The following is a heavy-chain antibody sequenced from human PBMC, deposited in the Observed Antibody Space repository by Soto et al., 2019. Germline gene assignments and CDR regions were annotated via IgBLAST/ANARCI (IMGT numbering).Heavy chain of an antibody. J-gene: IGHJ5*02. CDR1: GFSLSTSGVG. V-gene: IGHV2-5*02. CDR3: AHSLIGYYYDSSGSNWFDP. D-gene: IGHD3-22*01. Sequence: QITLKESGPTLVKPTQPLTLTCTFSGFSLSTSGVGVGWIRQPPGKALKWLALIYWDDDKRYSPSLKSRLTITKDTSKNQVVLTMTNMDPVDTATYYCAHSLIGYYYDSSGSNWFDPWGQGTLVTVSS. CDR2: IYWDDDK.